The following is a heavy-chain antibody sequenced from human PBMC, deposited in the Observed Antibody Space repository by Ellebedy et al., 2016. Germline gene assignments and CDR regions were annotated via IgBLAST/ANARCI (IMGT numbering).Heavy chain of an antibody. Sequence: ASVKVSCXASGYTFTSYGISWVRQAPGQGLEWMGWISAYNGNTNYAQKLQGRVTMTTDTSTSTAYMELRSLRSDDTAVYYCARDQRRWLQRDAFDIWGQGTMVTVSS. V-gene: IGHV1-18*04. CDR3: ARDQRRWLQRDAFDI. CDR1: GYTFTSYG. J-gene: IGHJ3*02. D-gene: IGHD5-24*01. CDR2: ISAYNGNT.